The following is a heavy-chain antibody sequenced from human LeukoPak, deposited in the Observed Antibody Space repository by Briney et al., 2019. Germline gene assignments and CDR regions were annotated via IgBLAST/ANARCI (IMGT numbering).Heavy chain of an antibody. CDR1: GFTFSSSA. Sequence: GGSLRLSCAASGFTFSSSAMSWVRQAPGKGLEWVSAISNNGGYTYYADSVQGRFTISRDNAKNSLYLQMNSLRAEDTALYYCAKDMKWSSGWYAFDYWGQGTLVTVSS. CDR2: ISNNGGYT. V-gene: IGHV3-23*01. CDR3: AKDMKWSSGWYAFDY. J-gene: IGHJ4*02. D-gene: IGHD6-19*01.